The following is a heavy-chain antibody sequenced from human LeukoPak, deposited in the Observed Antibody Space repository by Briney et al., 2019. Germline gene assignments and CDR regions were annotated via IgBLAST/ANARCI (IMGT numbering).Heavy chain of an antibody. J-gene: IGHJ4*02. V-gene: IGHV4-59*01. CDR2: IYYSGST. CDR1: GGSISRYY. CDR3: ARSQAGLRTIDY. D-gene: IGHD3-10*01. Sequence: SETLSLTCTVSGGSISRYYWSWIRQPPGNGLEWIGYIYYSGSTSYNRSLQSRATISVDTSKNQFSLKLSSVTAADTAVYFCARSQAGLRTIDYWGQGNLFTVSS.